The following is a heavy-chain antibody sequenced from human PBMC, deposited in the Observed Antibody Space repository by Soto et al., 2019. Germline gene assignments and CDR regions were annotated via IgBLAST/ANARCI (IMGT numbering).Heavy chain of an antibody. V-gene: IGHV1-69*12. CDR2: IIPIFGTA. Sequence: QVQLVQSGAEVKKPGSSVKVSCKASGGTFSSYAISWVRQAPGQGLEWMGGIIPIFGTANYAQKFQGRVTITADESTSTDYMELSSLSSEDTAVYYCARDRGSSGWYEPGFDPWGQGTLVTVSS. CDR1: GGTFSSYA. CDR3: ARDRGSSGWYEPGFDP. D-gene: IGHD6-19*01. J-gene: IGHJ5*02.